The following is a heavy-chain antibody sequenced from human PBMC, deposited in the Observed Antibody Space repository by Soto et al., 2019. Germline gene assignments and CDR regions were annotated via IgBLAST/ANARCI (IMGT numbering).Heavy chain of an antibody. J-gene: IGHJ4*02. V-gene: IGHV3-74*01. D-gene: IGHD1-26*01. Sequence: GGSLRLSCAASGFTLSNYWMHWVRQAPGKGLVWVSRLNHDGITTYADSVRGRFTISRDDAKNTLYLQMNSLRAEDTAVYYCTRAPSGTYHFDYWGRGTLVTVSS. CDR3: TRAPSGTYHFDY. CDR2: LNHDGIT. CDR1: GFTLSNYW.